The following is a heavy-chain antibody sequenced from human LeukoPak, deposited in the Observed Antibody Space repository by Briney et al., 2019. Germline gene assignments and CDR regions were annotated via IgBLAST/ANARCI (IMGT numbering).Heavy chain of an antibody. CDR1: GGSISSSNW. CDR3: ARCLNNNQNNWFDP. V-gene: IGHV4-4*02. D-gene: IGHD1/OR15-1a*01. J-gene: IGHJ5*02. CDR2: IYHSGST. Sequence: SGTLSLTCAVPGGSISSSNWWSWVRQPPGKGLEWIGEIYHSGSTNYNPSLKSRVTISVDKSKNQFSLKLSSVTAADTAVYYCARCLNNNQNNWFDPWGQGTLVTVSS.